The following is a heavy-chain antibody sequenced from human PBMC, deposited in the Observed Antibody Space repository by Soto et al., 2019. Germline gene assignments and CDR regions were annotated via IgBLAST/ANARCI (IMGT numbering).Heavy chain of an antibody. CDR3: ARGPRAMLPPLRNYYDSSGYYGFDI. CDR1: GFTVSSNY. V-gene: IGHV3-53*01. Sequence: GGSLRLSCAASGFTVSSNYMSWVRQAPGKGLEWVSVIYSGGSTYYEDSVKGRFTISRDNSKNTLYLQMNSLRAEDTAVYYWARGPRAMLPPLRNYYDSSGYYGFDIWGQGRMVPVSS. D-gene: IGHD3-22*01. CDR2: IYSGGST. J-gene: IGHJ3*02.